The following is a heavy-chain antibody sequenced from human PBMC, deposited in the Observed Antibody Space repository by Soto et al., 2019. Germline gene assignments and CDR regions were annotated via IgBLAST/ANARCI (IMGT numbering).Heavy chain of an antibody. CDR2: ISDNSSVI. CDR1: VFTFITYS. D-gene: IGHD2-8*01. J-gene: IGHJ4*02. Sequence: PGWSLRLSCASSVFTFITYSINWVRQAPGKGLEWISYISDNSSVIYYADAVKGRFTISRDNAKNSLYLQMNSLRDEDTAVYYCARDRDAYCSKGICSGPYFDYWGQGTLVTVSS. V-gene: IGHV3-48*02. CDR3: ARDRDAYCSKGICSGPYFDY.